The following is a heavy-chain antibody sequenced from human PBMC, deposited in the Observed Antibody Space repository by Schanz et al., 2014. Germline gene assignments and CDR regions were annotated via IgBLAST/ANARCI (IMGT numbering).Heavy chain of an antibody. CDR3: ARDPGYSGQYGLDV. CDR2: IYYSGST. J-gene: IGHJ6*02. CDR1: GDSISGYY. V-gene: IGHV4-59*01. Sequence: QVQLQESGPGLVKPSETLSLTCTVSGDSISGYYWNWIRQPPGKGLEWIAYIYYSGSTSYKPSLKSRVTISGDTSKNQVFLKLSSVTAADTAVYYCARDPGYSGQYGLDVWGQGTTVTVSS. D-gene: IGHD6-13*01.